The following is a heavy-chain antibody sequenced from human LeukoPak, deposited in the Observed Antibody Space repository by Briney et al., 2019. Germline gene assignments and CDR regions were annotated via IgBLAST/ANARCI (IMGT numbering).Heavy chain of an antibody. V-gene: IGHV3-7*01. D-gene: IGHD6-19*01. Sequence: GSLRLSCAASGFTFSSYWMSWARQAPGKGLEWVANIKQDGSEKYYVDSVKGRFTVSRDNAKNSLYLQMNSLRAEDTAVYYCARGGSSGWYYDYWGQGTLVTVSS. J-gene: IGHJ4*02. CDR1: GFTFSSYW. CDR3: ARGGSSGWYYDY. CDR2: IKQDGSEK.